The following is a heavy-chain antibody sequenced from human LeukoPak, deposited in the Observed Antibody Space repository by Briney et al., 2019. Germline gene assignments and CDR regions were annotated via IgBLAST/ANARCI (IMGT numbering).Heavy chain of an antibody. J-gene: IGHJ4*02. CDR2: INHSGST. CDR3: ARRLKTVVAEFYFDY. V-gene: IGHV4-34*01. Sequence: SETLSLTCAVYGGSFSGYYWSWIRQPPGKGLEWIGEINHSGSTYYNPSLKSRVTISVDTSKNQFSLKLTSVTAADTAVYYCARRLKTVVAEFYFDYWGQGTLVTVSS. CDR1: GGSFSGYY. D-gene: IGHD3-22*01.